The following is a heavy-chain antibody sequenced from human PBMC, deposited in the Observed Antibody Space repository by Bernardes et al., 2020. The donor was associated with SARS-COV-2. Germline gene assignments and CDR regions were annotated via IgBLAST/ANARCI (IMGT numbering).Heavy chain of an antibody. J-gene: IGHJ4*02. CDR2: INHSGST. CDR3: ARGQFDYYGSGSYYLDS. Sequence: SETLSLTCAVYGGSFSGYYWSWIRQSPGKGLEWIGEINHSGSTNYNPSLKSRVTISEDTSKNQFSLKLTSVTAADTAVYYCARGQFDYYGSGSYYLDSWGQGTLVNVSS. CDR1: GGSFSGYY. D-gene: IGHD3-10*01. V-gene: IGHV4-34*01.